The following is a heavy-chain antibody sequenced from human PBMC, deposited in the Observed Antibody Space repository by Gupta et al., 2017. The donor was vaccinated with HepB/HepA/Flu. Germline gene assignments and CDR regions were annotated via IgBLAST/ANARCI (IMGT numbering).Heavy chain of an antibody. CDR3: ARDCTGSTSCYIDAFDI. V-gene: IGHV3-33*01. CDR1: GFPFSSYG. Sequence: QVQLVESGGGVVQPGRSLRLSCAASGFPFSSYGMHWVRQAPGKGLERVAVIWYDGSNKDYADSVKGRFTISRDNSKNTLYLQMNSLRAEDTAVYYCARDCTGSTSCYIDAFDIWGQGTMVTVSS. D-gene: IGHD2-2*02. CDR2: IWYDGSNK. J-gene: IGHJ3*02.